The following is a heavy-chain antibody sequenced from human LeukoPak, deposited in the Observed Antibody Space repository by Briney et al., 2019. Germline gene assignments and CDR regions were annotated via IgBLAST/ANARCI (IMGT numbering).Heavy chain of an antibody. V-gene: IGHV1-2*07. CDR3: TSSHYYDSSGYFPYQH. D-gene: IGHD3-22*01. CDR2: INPNSGGT. J-gene: IGHJ1*01. Sequence: GASVKVSCKASGYTFTGYYMHWVRQAPGQGLEWMGWINPNSGGTNYAHKFQGRVSMTRDTSISTAYMELSRLRSDDTAVYYCTSSHYYDSSGYFPYQHWGQGTLVTVSS. CDR1: GYTFTGYY.